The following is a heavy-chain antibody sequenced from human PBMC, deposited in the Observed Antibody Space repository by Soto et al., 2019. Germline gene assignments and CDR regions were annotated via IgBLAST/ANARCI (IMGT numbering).Heavy chain of an antibody. CDR1: GGSISSGGYY. Sequence: LCGGSISSGGYYWSWIRQHPGKGLEWIGYIYYSGSTYYNPSLKSRVTISVDTSKNQFSLKLSSVTAADTAVYYCARAAPGWELDIWGQGTMVTVSS. V-gene: IGHV4-31*02. CDR3: ARAAPGWELDI. D-gene: IGHD1-26*01. J-gene: IGHJ3*02. CDR2: IYYSGST.